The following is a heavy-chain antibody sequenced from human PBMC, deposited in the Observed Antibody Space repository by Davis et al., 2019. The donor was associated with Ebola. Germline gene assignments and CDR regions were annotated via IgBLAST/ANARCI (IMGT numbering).Heavy chain of an antibody. CDR3: ARVVTTGDAFDI. CDR2: IDHSGTT. D-gene: IGHD4-17*01. J-gene: IGHJ3*02. Sequence: MPSETLSLTCAVYGGSFSGYYWSWIRQAPGKGLEWIGEIDHSGTTNYNPSLKSRLTISVDTSKNQFSLKLSSVTAADTAVYYCARVVTTGDAFDIWGQGTMVTVSS. CDR1: GGSFSGYY. V-gene: IGHV4-34*01.